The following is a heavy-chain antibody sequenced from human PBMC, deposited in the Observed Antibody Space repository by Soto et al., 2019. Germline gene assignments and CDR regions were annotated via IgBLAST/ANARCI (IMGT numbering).Heavy chain of an antibody. CDR3: ARALPVAKGGFDP. Sequence: GGSLRLSCAASGFTVSNTYMTWVRQPPGKGLECVSVIYTAGGTNYADSVKGRFIISRDNSKNTLYLQMNSLRAEDTAVYYCARALPVAKGGFDPWGQGTLVTVS. V-gene: IGHV3-53*01. D-gene: IGHD2-2*01. CDR2: IYTAGGT. CDR1: GFTVSNTY. J-gene: IGHJ5*02.